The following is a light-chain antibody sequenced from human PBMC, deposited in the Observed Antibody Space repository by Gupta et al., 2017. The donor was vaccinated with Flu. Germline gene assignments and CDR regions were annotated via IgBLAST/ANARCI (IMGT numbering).Light chain of an antibody. CDR2: AAS. Sequence: PSSLSASVGDRVTITCRASQSISSYLNWYQQKPGKAPKLLIYAASSLQSGVPSRFRGSGSGTEFTRTISSLQPEDFATDYCQQSYSTPYTFGQGTKLEIK. CDR1: QSISSY. CDR3: QQSYSTPYT. V-gene: IGKV1-39*01. J-gene: IGKJ2*01.